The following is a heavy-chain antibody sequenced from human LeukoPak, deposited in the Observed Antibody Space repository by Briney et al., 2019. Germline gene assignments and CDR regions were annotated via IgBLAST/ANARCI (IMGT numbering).Heavy chain of an antibody. CDR3: ARAGDYGDYYWFDP. Sequence: ASVKVSCKASGYSFISYYIHWVRQAPGQGLEWMGWISAYNGNTNYAQKLQGRVTMTTDTSTSTAYMELRSLRSDDTAVYYCARAGDYGDYYWFDPWGQGTLVTVSS. J-gene: IGHJ5*02. D-gene: IGHD4-17*01. CDR1: GYSFISYY. CDR2: ISAYNGNT. V-gene: IGHV1-18*04.